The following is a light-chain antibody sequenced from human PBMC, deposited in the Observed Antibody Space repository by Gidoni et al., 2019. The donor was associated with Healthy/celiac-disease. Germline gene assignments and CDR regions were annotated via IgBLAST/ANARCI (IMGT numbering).Light chain of an antibody. CDR2: HDS. J-gene: IGLJ2*01. CDR3: QAWDSSTVV. V-gene: IGLV3-1*01. Sequence: SYELTQPPPVSVSPGQTASITCSGDKLGDKYACWSQQKPGQSPVLVIYHDSKRPSGIPERFSGSNSGNTATLTISGTQAMDEADYYCQAWDSSTVVFGGGTKLTVL. CDR1: KLGDKY.